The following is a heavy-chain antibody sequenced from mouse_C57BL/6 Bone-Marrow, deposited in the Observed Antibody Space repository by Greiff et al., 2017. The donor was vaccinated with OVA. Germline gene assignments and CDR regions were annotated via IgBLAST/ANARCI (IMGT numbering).Heavy chain of an antibody. D-gene: IGHD2-4*01. CDR1: GFTFSSYA. J-gene: IGHJ3*01. Sequence: EVKLMESGGGLVKPGGSLKLSCAASGFTFSSYAMSWVRQTPEKRLEWVATISDGGSYTYYPDNVKGRFTISRDNAKNNLYLQMSHLKSEDTAMYYCAREGLRRGTYWGQGTLVTVSA. CDR2: ISDGGSYT. V-gene: IGHV5-4*01. CDR3: AREGLRRGTY.